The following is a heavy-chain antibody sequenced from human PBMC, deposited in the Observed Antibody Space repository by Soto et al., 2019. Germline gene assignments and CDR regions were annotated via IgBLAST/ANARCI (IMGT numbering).Heavy chain of an antibody. J-gene: IGHJ4*02. V-gene: IGHV5-51*01. CDR1: GYSFTSYR. CDR2: IYPGDSET. D-gene: IGHD1-26*01. CDR3: ATHRYSGSYSYFDY. Sequence: PGESLKISCEGSGYSFTSYRIAWVRQMPGKGLEWMGIIYPGDSETRYSPPFQGQVTISADKSISTAYLQWSSLKASDTAMYYCATHRYSGSYSYFDYWGQGTLVTVSS.